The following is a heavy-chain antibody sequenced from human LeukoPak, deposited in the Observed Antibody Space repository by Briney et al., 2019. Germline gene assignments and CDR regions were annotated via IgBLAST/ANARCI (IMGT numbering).Heavy chain of an antibody. CDR2: INHSGST. J-gene: IGHJ6*03. CDR3: ARAFAGPLSYYYYYMDV. Sequence: SETLSLTCAVYGGSFSGYYWSWIRQPPGKGLEWIGEINHSGSTNYNPSLKSRVTISVDTSKNQFSLKLSSVTAADTAVYYCARAFAGPLSYYYYYMDVWGKGTTVTVSS. CDR1: GGSFSGYY. D-gene: IGHD2/OR15-2a*01. V-gene: IGHV4-34*01.